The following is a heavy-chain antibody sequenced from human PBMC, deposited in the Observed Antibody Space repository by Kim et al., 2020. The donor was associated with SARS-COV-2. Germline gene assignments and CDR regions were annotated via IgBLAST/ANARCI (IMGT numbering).Heavy chain of an antibody. J-gene: IGHJ4*02. Sequence: ASVKVSCKASGYTFIGYYMHWVRQAPGQGLEWMGWINSKSGGATYAQKFQGRITMTRDTSISAVYMELSSLKSDDTAVYYCARTAAAMTAPDFWGKGTL. CDR1: GYTFIGYY. CDR2: INSKSGGA. CDR3: ARTAAAMTAPDF. D-gene: IGHD2-2*01. V-gene: IGHV1-2*02.